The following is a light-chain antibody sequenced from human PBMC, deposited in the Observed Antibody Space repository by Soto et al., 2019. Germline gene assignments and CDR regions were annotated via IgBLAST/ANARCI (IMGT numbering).Light chain of an antibody. CDR3: GAWDDSLNGYV. CDR2: SNN. CDR1: SSNIGSNT. V-gene: IGLV1-44*01. Sequence: QAVVTQPPSASGTPGQRVTISCSGSSSNIGSNTVNWYQQLPGTAPKLLIYSNNQRPSGVPDRFSGSKSGTSSSLAISGLQSEDEADYYCGAWDDSLNGYVFGTGTKLTVL. J-gene: IGLJ1*01.